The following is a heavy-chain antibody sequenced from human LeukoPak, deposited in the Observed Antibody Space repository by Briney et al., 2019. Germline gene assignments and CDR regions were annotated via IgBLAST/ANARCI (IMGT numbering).Heavy chain of an antibody. CDR1: GFTFSSYA. CDR2: ISGSGGST. D-gene: IGHD3-16*01. V-gene: IGHV3-23*01. Sequence: GGSLRLSCAASGFTFSSYAMSWVRQAPGKGLEWVSAISGSGGSTYYADSVKGRFTISRDNSKNTLYLQMNSLRAEDTAVYYCAKSFGVFYDYVWLNDAFDIWGQGTMVTVSS. J-gene: IGHJ3*02. CDR3: AKSFGVFYDYVWLNDAFDI.